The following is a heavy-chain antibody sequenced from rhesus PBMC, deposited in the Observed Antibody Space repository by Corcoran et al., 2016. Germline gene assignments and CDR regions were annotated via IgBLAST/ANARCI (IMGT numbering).Heavy chain of an antibody. CDR1: GYSISSNY. CDR3: ARAYSWNTPPGGYFEF. J-gene: IGHJ1*01. Sequence: QVQLQESGPGLVKPSETLSLTCAVSGYSISSNYWSWIRQPPGKGLEWIGYIYGSSGSTYYNPSLKGRVTISTDTSKNQFSRKLSSVTAADTAVYYCARAYSWNTPPGGYFEFWGQGALVTVSS. D-gene: IGHD1-20*01. V-gene: IGHV4-147*01. CDR2: IYGSSGST.